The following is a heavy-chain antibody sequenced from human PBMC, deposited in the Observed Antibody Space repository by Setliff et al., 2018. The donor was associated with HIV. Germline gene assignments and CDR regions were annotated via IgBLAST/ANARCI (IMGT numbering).Heavy chain of an antibody. CDR2: IYTSGIT. CDR1: GASTNAYF. CDR3: AREPSPSQWQPLYFDV. V-gene: IGHV4-4*07. J-gene: IGHJ4*02. D-gene: IGHD6-19*01. Sequence: PSETLSLTCNVSGASTNAYFLSWVRHPAGKGLEWIGHIYTSGITNHNPSLKSRVIMSLDTSKEQFSLRLRSVTAADTAIYYCAREPSPSQWQPLYFDVWGRGILVTVSS.